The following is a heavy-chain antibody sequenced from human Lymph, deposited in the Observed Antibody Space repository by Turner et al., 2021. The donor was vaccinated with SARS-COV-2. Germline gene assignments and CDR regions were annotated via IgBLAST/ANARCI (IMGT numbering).Heavy chain of an antibody. CDR2: RSNNGSNE. V-gene: IGHV3-30*04. Sequence: QVQLVGSGVGVVWSGRARRLSCAAHGCTFSTYAIYWVGQAPGRRMERMAVRSNNGSNEYDADSLKGRITISRDNSKNTLNRQMNSLRAEDTAVYYCARYASGGYFYYGMDVWGQGTTVTVSS. CDR1: GCTFSTYA. D-gene: IGHD3-10*01. CDR3: ARYASGGYFYYGMDV. J-gene: IGHJ6*02.